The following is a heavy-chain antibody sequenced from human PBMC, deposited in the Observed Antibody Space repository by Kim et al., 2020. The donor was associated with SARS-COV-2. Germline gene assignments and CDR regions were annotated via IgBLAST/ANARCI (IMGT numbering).Heavy chain of an antibody. J-gene: IGHJ4*02. V-gene: IGHV1-69*13. CDR1: GGTFSSYA. Sequence: SVKVSCKASGGTFSSYAISWVRQAPGQGLEWMGGIIPIFGTANYAQKFQGRVTITADESTSTAYMELSSLRSEDPAVYYCARMYYYGSGNPLRYYFDYWGQGTLGTVSS. D-gene: IGHD3-10*01. CDR3: ARMYYYGSGNPLRYYFDY. CDR2: IIPIFGTA.